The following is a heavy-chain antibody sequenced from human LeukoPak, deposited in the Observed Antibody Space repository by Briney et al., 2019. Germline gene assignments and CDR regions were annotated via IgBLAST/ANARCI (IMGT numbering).Heavy chain of an antibody. CDR2: INPSGGST. CDR3: ARVLVAGTNWFDP. D-gene: IGHD6-19*01. J-gene: IGHJ5*02. Sequence: ASVKVSCKASGYTFTSYYMHWVRQAPGQGLEWMGIINPSGGSTSYAQKFQGRVTMTRDTSISTAYMELSRLRSDDTAVYYCARVLVAGTNWFDPWGQGTLVTVSS. V-gene: IGHV1-46*01. CDR1: GYTFTSYY.